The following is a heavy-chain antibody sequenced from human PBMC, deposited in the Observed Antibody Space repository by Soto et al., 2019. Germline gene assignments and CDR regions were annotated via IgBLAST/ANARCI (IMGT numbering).Heavy chain of an antibody. CDR2: MNPNSGNT. CDR1: GYTFTSYD. Sequence: QVQLVQSGAEVKKPGASVKVSCKASGYTFTSYDINWVRQATGQGLEWMGWMNPNSGNTGYAQKFQGRVTMTRNTSISTAYMELSSLRSEDTAVYYCARDGVIISSSWNHYYYGMDVWDQGTTVTVSS. V-gene: IGHV1-8*01. CDR3: ARDGVIISSSWNHYYYGMDV. D-gene: IGHD6-13*01. J-gene: IGHJ6*02.